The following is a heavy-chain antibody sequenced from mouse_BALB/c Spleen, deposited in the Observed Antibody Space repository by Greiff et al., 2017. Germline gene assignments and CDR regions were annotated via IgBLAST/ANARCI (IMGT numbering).Heavy chain of an antibody. D-gene: IGHD3-2*02. CDR3: ARDQANGYYFDY. CDR1: GYTFTSYW. CDR2: IYPGDGDT. Sequence: QVQLKQSGAELARPGASVKLSCKASGYTFTSYWMQWVKQRPGQGLEWIGAIYPGDGDTRYTQKFKGKATLTADKSSSTAYMQLSSLASEDSAVYYCARDQANGYYFDYWGQGTTLTVSS. V-gene: IGHV1-87*01. J-gene: IGHJ2*01.